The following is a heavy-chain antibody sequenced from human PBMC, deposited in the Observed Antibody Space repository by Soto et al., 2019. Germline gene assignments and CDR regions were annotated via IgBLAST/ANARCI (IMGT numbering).Heavy chain of an antibody. V-gene: IGHV1-24*01. Sequence: ASVKVSCKVSGYTLTELSMHWVRQAPGKGLEWMGGFDPEDGETIYAQKFQGRVTMTEDTSTDTAYMELSSLRSEDTAVYYCARGGDIVAKRYYYYGMDVWGQGTTVTVSS. CDR1: GYTLTELS. D-gene: IGHD5-12*01. CDR2: FDPEDGET. J-gene: IGHJ6*02. CDR3: ARGGDIVAKRYYYYGMDV.